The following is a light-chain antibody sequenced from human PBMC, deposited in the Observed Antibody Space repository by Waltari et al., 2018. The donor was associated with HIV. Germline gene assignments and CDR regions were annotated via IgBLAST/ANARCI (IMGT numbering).Light chain of an antibody. CDR2: GAS. CDR3: QQYGNSPDS. Sequence: EIVLTQSPGTLSLSPGERATLSCSASQSVISSYLAWYQQRPGQPPRLPSYGASSRATGRPDRFSGSGSETDFTLTSSRLEPEDFAGCYWQQYGNSPDSFGQGAKLEIK. J-gene: IGKJ2*03. V-gene: IGKV3-20*01. CDR1: QSVISSY.